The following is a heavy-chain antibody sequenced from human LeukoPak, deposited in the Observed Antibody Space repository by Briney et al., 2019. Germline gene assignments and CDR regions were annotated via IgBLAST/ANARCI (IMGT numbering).Heavy chain of an antibody. CDR1: GFTFSSHG. CDR2: IWYDGSKK. CDR3: ARDLVGYDFWSGPRGYFDY. J-gene: IGHJ4*02. Sequence: QAGGSLRLSCAASGFTFSSHGIHWVRQAPGKGLEWVAIIWYDGSKKYHADSVKGRFTISRDNAKNTLYLQMNSLRVDDTAVYYCARDLVGYDFWSGPRGYFDYWGQGTLVTVSS. V-gene: IGHV3-33*01. D-gene: IGHD3-3*01.